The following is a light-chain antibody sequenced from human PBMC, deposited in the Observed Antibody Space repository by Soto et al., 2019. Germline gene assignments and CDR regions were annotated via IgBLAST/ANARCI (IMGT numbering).Light chain of an antibody. V-gene: IGKV1-5*03. CDR2: KAS. Sequence: DIQMTQSPCTLSASVGDRVTITCRASQSISSWLAWYQQKPGKAPKLLIYKASSLESGGPSRFSGSGSGTEFTLTISSLRPDDFAIYYCQQYNSYPWTFGQGTKVEIK. CDR3: QQYNSYPWT. CDR1: QSISSW. J-gene: IGKJ1*01.